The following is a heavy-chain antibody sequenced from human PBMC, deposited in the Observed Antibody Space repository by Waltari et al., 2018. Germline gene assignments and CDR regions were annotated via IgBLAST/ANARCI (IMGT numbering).Heavy chain of an antibody. V-gene: IGHV4-4*02. CDR2: IYHSGST. CDR3: ARSQVRGVIIFDYYYGMDV. Sequence: QVQLQESGPGLVKPSGTLSLTCAVSGGSISSSNWWSWVRQPPGKGLEWIGEIYHSGSTNYNPSLKSRVTISVDKSKNQFSLKLSSVTAADTAVYYCARSQVRGVIIFDYYYGMDVWGQGTTVTVSS. CDR1: GGSISSSNW. D-gene: IGHD3-10*01. J-gene: IGHJ6*02.